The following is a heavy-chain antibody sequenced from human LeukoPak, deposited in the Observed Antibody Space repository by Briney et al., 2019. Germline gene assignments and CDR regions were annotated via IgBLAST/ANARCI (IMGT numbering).Heavy chain of an antibody. CDR3: AKAGSWVVPAAMYYFDY. V-gene: IGHV3-33*06. CDR2: IWYDGSNK. Sequence: PGRSLRLSCAASGFTFSSYGMHWVRQAPGKGLEWVAVIWYDGSNKYYADSVKGRFTISRDNSKNTLYLQMNSLRAEDTAVYYCAKAGSWVVPAAMYYFDYWGQGTLVTVSS. CDR1: GFTFSSYG. J-gene: IGHJ4*02. D-gene: IGHD2-2*01.